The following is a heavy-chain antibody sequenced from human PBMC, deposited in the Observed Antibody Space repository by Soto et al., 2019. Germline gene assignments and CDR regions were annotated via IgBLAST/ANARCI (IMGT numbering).Heavy chain of an antibody. V-gene: IGHV5-51*01. J-gene: IGHJ4*02. CDR1: GYSFTSYW. CDR2: IYPGDSDT. CDR3: ARPPVGATTPYYFDY. D-gene: IGHD1-26*01. Sequence: PGESLKISCKGSGYSFTSYWIGWVRQMPGKGLEWMGIIYPGDSDTRYSPSFQGQVTISADKSISTAYLQWSSLKASDTAMYYCARPPVGATTPYYFDYWGQGTLVTVSS.